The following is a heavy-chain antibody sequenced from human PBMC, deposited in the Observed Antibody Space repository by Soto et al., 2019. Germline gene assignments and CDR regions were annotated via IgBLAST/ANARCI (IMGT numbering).Heavy chain of an antibody. CDR2: IPSRGRP. CDR3: ARDTYSGYDFGL. Sequence: SETLSLTCSVSGASVAGGSYYWSWVRQPPGKGLEWIGYIPSRGRPFYNPSLTSRGTISTDTSKNQLSLQLTSVTAADTAVYYCARDTYSGYDFGLWGQGTLVTVSS. D-gene: IGHD5-12*01. CDR1: GASVAGGSYY. J-gene: IGHJ5*02. V-gene: IGHV4-30-4*01.